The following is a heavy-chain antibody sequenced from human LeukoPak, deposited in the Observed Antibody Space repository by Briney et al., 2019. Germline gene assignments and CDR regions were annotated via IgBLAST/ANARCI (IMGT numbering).Heavy chain of an antibody. Sequence: GGSLRLSCAASGFTFSSYSMNWVRQAPGQGLEWVSSISSSSSYIYYADSVKGRFTISRDNAKNSLYLQMNSLRAEDTAVYYCARDLDSTHAFDIWGQGTMVTVSS. D-gene: IGHD2-2*01. CDR2: ISSSSSYI. CDR3: ARDLDSTHAFDI. CDR1: GFTFSSYS. J-gene: IGHJ3*02. V-gene: IGHV3-21*01.